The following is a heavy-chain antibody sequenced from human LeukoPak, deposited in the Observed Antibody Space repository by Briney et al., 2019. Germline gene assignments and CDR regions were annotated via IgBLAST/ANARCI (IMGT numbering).Heavy chain of an antibody. CDR2: IYYTGST. D-gene: IGHD1-20*01. Sequence: SETLTLTCTGPGGSISSYYWSWLRQPPGKGLEWIGYIYYTGSTNYNPSLKSRVTISVDTSKNQFSLQVTSVTAADAGLYYCASRNNWKVYLDYWGQGTLVTVSS. V-gene: IGHV4-59*08. CDR3: ASRNNWKVYLDY. CDR1: GGSISSYY. J-gene: IGHJ4*02.